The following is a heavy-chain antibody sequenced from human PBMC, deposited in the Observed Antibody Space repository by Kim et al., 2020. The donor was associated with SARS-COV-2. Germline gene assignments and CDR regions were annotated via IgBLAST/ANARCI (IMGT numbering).Heavy chain of an antibody. CDR1: GFTFSSYA. CDR2: ISYDGSNK. D-gene: IGHD3-22*01. J-gene: IGHJ6*02. Sequence: GGSLRLSCAASGFTFSSYAMHWVRQAPGKGLEWVAVISYDGSNKYYADSVKGRFTISRDNSKNTLYLQMNSLRAEDTAVYYCARDMIDSSGYYLTNYGMDVWGQGTTVTVSS. CDR3: ARDMIDSSGYYLTNYGMDV. V-gene: IGHV3-30*04.